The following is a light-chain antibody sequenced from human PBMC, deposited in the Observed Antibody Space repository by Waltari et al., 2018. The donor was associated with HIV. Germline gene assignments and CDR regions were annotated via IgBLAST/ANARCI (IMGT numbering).Light chain of an antibody. Sequence: SYVLTQPPSVSVAPGQTARITCGGNTIGRKSVHWYQQKPGQAPVLVVYDDSDRPSGSPERFSGSNSGNTATLTISRVEAGDEADYYCQVWDSSSDHHYVFGTGTKVTVL. V-gene: IGLV3-21*02. J-gene: IGLJ1*01. CDR3: QVWDSSSDHHYV. CDR2: DDS. CDR1: TIGRKS.